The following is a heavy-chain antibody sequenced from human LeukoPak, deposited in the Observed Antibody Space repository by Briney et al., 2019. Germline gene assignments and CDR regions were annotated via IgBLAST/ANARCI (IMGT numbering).Heavy chain of an antibody. CDR1: GFTFSDYY. Sequence: GGSLRLSCAASGFTFSDYYMSWIRQAPGKGLEWVSYISSSSSYTNCADSVKGRFTISRDNAKNSLYLQMNSLRAEDTAVYYCARLYSSSSGKAFDIWGQGTMVTVSS. V-gene: IGHV3-11*06. D-gene: IGHD6-6*01. CDR3: ARLYSSSSGKAFDI. CDR2: ISSSSSYT. J-gene: IGHJ3*02.